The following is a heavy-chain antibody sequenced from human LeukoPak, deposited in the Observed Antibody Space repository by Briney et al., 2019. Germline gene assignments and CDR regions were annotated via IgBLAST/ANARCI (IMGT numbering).Heavy chain of an antibody. CDR3: AKLSSNWYFDS. V-gene: IGHV4-39*01. CDR2: IYYSGST. Sequence: PSETLSLTCTVSGGSISSSNYYWGWIRQPPGKGLEWIGNIYYSGSTYYNPSLKSRVTISVDTSKNQFSLSLSVVAAADTAVYYCAKLSSNWYFDSWGRGTLVTVSS. J-gene: IGHJ4*02. D-gene: IGHD1-1*01. CDR1: GGSISSSNYY.